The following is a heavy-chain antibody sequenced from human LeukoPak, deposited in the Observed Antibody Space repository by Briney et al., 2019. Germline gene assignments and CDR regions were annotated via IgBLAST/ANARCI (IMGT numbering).Heavy chain of an antibody. D-gene: IGHD5-18*01. V-gene: IGHV3-30*19. Sequence: GRSLRLSCAASGFTFRSYGMHWVRQAPGKGLEWVAVISYDGSNKYYADSVKGRFTTSRDNSKNTLYLQMNSLRAEDTAVYFCASGKYRYGDNWFDPWGQGTLVTASS. CDR3: ASGKYRYGDNWFDP. CDR2: ISYDGSNK. CDR1: GFTFRSYG. J-gene: IGHJ5*02.